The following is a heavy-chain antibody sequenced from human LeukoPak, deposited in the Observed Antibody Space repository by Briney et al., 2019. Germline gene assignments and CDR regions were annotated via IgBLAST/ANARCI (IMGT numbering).Heavy chain of an antibody. CDR2: INPNSGGT. CDR3: ARVLFEWGHDSSGTSNSKRFELDY. V-gene: IGHV1-2*02. Sequence: GASVKVSCKASGYTFTGYYMHWVRQAPGQGLEWMGWINPNSGGTNYAQKFQGRVTMTRDTSISTAYMELSSLRSEDTAVYYCARVLFEWGHDSSGTSNSKRFELDYWGQGTLVTVSS. CDR1: GYTFTGYY. D-gene: IGHD3-22*01. J-gene: IGHJ4*02.